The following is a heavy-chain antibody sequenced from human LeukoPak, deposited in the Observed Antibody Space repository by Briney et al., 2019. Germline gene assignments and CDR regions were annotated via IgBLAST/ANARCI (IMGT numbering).Heavy chain of an antibody. CDR3: ARYYYDSSGYSEPAFDI. Sequence: PSETLSLTCTVSGGSISSSSYYWSWIRQPPGKGLEWIGEINHSGSTNYNPSLKSRVTISVDTSKNQFSLKLSSVTAADTAVYYCARYYYDSSGYSEPAFDIWGQGTMVTVSS. J-gene: IGHJ3*02. D-gene: IGHD3-22*01. CDR1: GGSISSSSYY. CDR2: INHSGST. V-gene: IGHV4-39*07.